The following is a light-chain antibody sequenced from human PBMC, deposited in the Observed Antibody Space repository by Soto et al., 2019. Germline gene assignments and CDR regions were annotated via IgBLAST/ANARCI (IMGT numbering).Light chain of an antibody. J-gene: IGKJ2*01. CDR2: AAS. Sequence: IQLPQSPSSLSASVGNRVTITCRASQSISSYLNWYQQKPGKAPKLLIYAASSLQSGVPSRFSGGGSGTEFTLTISILQPDDFATYDCQQYDSYSPTTFGQGTKVDIK. CDR1: QSISSY. CDR3: QQYDSYSPTT. V-gene: IGKV1-5*01.